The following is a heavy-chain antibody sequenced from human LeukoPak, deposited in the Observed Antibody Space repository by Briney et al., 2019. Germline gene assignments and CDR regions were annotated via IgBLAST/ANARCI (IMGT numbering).Heavy chain of an antibody. D-gene: IGHD1-26*01. CDR1: GFTFSRYG. CDR3: ARDGAIVGATSYYYYYYMDV. V-gene: IGHV3-23*01. J-gene: IGHJ6*03. CDR2: ISGSGGRT. Sequence: QPGGSLRLSCAASGFTFSRYGMSWVRQAPGKGLEWVSAISGSGGRTYYADSVKGRFTISRDNSKNTLYLQMNSLRAEDTAVYYCARDGAIVGATSYYYYYYMDVWGKGTTVTVSS.